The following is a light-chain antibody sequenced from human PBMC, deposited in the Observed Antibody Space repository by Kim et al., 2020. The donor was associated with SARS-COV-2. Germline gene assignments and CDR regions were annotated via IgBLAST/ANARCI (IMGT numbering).Light chain of an antibody. CDR2: KIS. CDR1: QSLVHSDGDTY. V-gene: IGKV2-24*01. CDR3: TQDTQFPIA. Sequence: DIVMTQTPLSSPVTLGQPDSISCRSSQSLVHSDGDTYLSWLQQRPGQPPRPLIYKISNRFSGVPDRFSGSGAETDFTLKISKVEAEDVGVYYCTQDTQFPIAFGQGTRLEIK. J-gene: IGKJ5*01.